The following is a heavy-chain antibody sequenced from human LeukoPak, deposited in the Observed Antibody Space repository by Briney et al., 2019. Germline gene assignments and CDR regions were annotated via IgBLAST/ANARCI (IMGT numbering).Heavy chain of an antibody. CDR3: ARGGRGTIIMIVVAALDY. J-gene: IGHJ4*02. Sequence: GGSLRLSCAAPGFTFTSYSMNWVRQAPGKGLEWVSSISSSGNYIYYADSLKGRFTISRDNAKNSLYLQMNSLRAEDTAVYYCARGGRGTIIMIVVAALDYWGQGTLVTVSS. CDR2: ISSSGNYI. V-gene: IGHV3-21*01. CDR1: GFTFTSYS. D-gene: IGHD3-22*01.